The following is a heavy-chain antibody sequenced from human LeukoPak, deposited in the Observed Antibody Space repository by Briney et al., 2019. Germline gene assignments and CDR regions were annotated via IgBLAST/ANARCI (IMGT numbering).Heavy chain of an antibody. CDR1: GGSFSSYS. D-gene: IGHD3-10*01. CDR2: IIEKGNA. J-gene: IGHJ2*01. Sequence: SETLSLTCALYGGSFSSYSWSWTWIRQTPEKGLEWIGEIIEKGNANYNPSLKSRVTIDLDTSKNQFSPKLTSMTAADTAMYYCARGYYPPRWYFDLWGRGTLVTVSS. V-gene: IGHV4-34*01. CDR3: ARGYYPPRWYFDL.